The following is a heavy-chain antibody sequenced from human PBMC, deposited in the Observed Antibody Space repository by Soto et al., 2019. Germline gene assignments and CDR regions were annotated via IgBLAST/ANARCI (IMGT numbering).Heavy chain of an antibody. J-gene: IGHJ5*02. V-gene: IGHV1-2*04. D-gene: IGHD1-1*01. CDR3: ARGSRLERRGGGWFDP. Sequence: QVQLVESGAEVKKPGASVKVSCKASGYTFTGYYMHWVRQAPGQGLEWMGWINPNSGGTNYAQKFQGWVTMTRDTSISTAYMELSRLRSDDTAVYYCARGSRLERRGGGWFDPWGQGTLVTVSS. CDR2: INPNSGGT. CDR1: GYTFTGYY.